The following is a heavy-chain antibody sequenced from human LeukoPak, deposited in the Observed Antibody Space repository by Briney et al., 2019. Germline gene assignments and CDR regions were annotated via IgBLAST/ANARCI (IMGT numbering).Heavy chain of an antibody. CDR1: GGSIRTYY. CDR2: IYDSGST. J-gene: IGHJ4*02. D-gene: IGHD5-18*01. V-gene: IGHV4-59*08. Sequence: SETLSLTCTVSGGSIRTYYWSWIRQPPGKGLEWIGYIYDSGSTAYNPALKSRVTISVDTSKNQFSLKLSSVTAADTAVYYCARLRDEGYSYGSLDYWGQGTLVTVSS. CDR3: ARLRDEGYSYGSLDY.